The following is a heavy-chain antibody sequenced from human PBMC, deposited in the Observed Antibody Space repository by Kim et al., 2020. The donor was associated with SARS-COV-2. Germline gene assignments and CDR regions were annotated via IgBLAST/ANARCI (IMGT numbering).Heavy chain of an antibody. Sequence: AQKFQGRVTMTRDTSISTAYMELSRLRSDDTAVYYCARARIAAAGTWFDPWGQGTLVTVSS. V-gene: IGHV1-2*02. D-gene: IGHD6-13*01. CDR3: ARARIAAAGTWFDP. J-gene: IGHJ5*02.